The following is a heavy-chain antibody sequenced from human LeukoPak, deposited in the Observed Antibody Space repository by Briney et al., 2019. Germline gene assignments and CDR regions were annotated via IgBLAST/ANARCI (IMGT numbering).Heavy chain of an antibody. D-gene: IGHD6-19*01. CDR2: ISSSSSYI. V-gene: IGHV3-21*01. CDR3: ARDHGSGWYIEEGLPYYMDV. J-gene: IGHJ6*03. Sequence: GGSLRLSCAASGFTFSSYSMNWVRQAPGKGLEWVSSISSSSSYIYYADSVKGRFTISRDNAKNSLYLQMNSLRAEDTVVYYCARDHGSGWYIEEGLPYYMDVWGKGTTVTVSS. CDR1: GFTFSSYS.